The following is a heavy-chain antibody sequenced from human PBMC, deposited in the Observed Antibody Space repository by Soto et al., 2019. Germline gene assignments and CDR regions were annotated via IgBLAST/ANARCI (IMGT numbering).Heavy chain of an antibody. V-gene: IGHV1-69*06. CDR2: IIPIFGTA. J-gene: IGHJ3*02. D-gene: IGHD2-15*01. Sequence: QVQLVQSGAEMKKPGSSVKVSCKASGGTFSSYAISWVRQAPGQGLEWMGGIIPIFGTANYAQKFQGRVTITAEKSTSTAYMELSCLRSVDTAVYYCARAGVVVALAAFDIWGQETMVTVSS. CDR3: ARAGVVVALAAFDI. CDR1: GGTFSSYA.